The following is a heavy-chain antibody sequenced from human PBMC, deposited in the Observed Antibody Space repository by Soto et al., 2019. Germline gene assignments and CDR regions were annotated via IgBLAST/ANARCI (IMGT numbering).Heavy chain of an antibody. Sequence: SETLSLTCTVSGGSISSGNYYWSWIRQPPGKGLEWIGFISYSGSTYYSASLQSRVTMSVDTSKNQFSLKLSSVTAADTAVYYCATQEVGGTYVYTFDPWGQGTLVTGSS. J-gene: IGHJ5*02. CDR1: GGSISSGNYY. CDR2: ISYSGST. V-gene: IGHV4-30-4*01. D-gene: IGHD1-26*01. CDR3: ATQEVGGTYVYTFDP.